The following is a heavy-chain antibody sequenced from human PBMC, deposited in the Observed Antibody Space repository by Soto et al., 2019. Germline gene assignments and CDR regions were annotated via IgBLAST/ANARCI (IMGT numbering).Heavy chain of an antibody. J-gene: IGHJ4*02. V-gene: IGHV1-2*02. D-gene: IGHD2-2*01. CDR3: ASEGYCSSTSCYVDY. CDR1: GYTFTGYY. Sequence: VKVSCKASGYTFTGYYMHWVRQAPGQGLEWMGWINPNSGGTNYAQKFQGRVTMTRDTSISTAYMELSRLRSDDTAVYYCASEGYCSSTSCYVDYWGQGTLVTFSS. CDR2: INPNSGGT.